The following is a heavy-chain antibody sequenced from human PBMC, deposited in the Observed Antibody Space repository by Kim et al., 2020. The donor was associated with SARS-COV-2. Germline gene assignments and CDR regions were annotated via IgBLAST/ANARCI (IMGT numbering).Heavy chain of an antibody. D-gene: IGHD1-26*01. CDR3: AKATPPYSGSYYGVDY. V-gene: IGHV3-9*01. Sequence: SLRLSCAASGFTFGDYAMHWVRQAPGKGLEWVSGISWNSGSIGYADSVKGRFTISRDNAKNSLYLQMNSLRAEDTALYYCAKATPPYSGSYYGVDYWGQGTLVTVSS. CDR1: GFTFGDYA. CDR2: ISWNSGSI. J-gene: IGHJ4*02.